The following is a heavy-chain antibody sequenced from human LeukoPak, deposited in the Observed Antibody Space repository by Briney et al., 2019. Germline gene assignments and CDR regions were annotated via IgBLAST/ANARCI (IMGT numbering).Heavy chain of an antibody. CDR2: IRYDGSNK. V-gene: IGHV3-33*01. J-gene: IGHJ3*02. Sequence: GRSLRLSCAASGFTFSSYGMHWVRQAPGKGLEWVAVIRYDGSNKYYADSVKGRFTISRDNSKNTLYLQMNSLRAEDTAVYYCARDGSGMVRGVMGAFDIWGQGTMVTVSS. D-gene: IGHD3-10*01. CDR3: ARDGSGMVRGVMGAFDI. CDR1: GFTFSSYG.